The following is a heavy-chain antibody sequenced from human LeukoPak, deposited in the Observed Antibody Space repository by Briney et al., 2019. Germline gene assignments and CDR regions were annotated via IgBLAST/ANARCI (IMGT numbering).Heavy chain of an antibody. J-gene: IGHJ6*02. CDR2: INPSGGST. V-gene: IGHV1-46*01. CDR3: ARDKRRITIFGVVTLGQYYGMDV. D-gene: IGHD3-3*01. CDR1: GYTFTSYY. Sequence: ASVKVSCKASGYTFTSYYMHWVRQAPGQGLEWMGIINPSGGSTSYAQKFQGRVTMTRDTSTSTVYMELSSLRSEDTAVYYCARDKRRITIFGVVTLGQYYGMDVWSQGTTVTVSS.